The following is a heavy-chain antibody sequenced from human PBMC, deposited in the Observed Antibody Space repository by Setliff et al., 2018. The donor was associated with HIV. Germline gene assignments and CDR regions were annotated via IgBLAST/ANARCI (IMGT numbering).Heavy chain of an antibody. CDR2: ISPNSGGT. Sequence: ASVKVSCKASGFIFTHYYIHWVRQAPGQGLEWMGRISPNSGGTQFAQKFQGRVALTRDTSISTAYMELSSLRSEDTAVYYCARAWSTGYSGYVAPAYWGQGTLVTVSS. D-gene: IGHD5-12*01. J-gene: IGHJ4*02. CDR3: ARAWSTGYSGYVAPAY. V-gene: IGHV1-2*06. CDR1: GFIFTHYY.